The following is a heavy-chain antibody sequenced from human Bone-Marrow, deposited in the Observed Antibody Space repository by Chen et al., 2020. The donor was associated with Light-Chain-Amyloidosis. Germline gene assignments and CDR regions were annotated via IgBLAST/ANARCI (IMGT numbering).Heavy chain of an antibody. Sequence: VQLVESGGDLVKSGRSLRLSCVGSGFSFSDYYMSWIRQTPGKGLEWVSYTSIHRDAPTNAISVAGRFTISRHNANNSLFLEVNSLGAEHTDVYYCVRMRNHAGLLATDGTGYAFDLGCPGTMVTVSS. CDR1: GFSFSDYY. D-gene: IGHD6-13*01. J-gene: IGHJ3*01. V-gene: IGHV3-11*04. CDR3: VRMRNHAGLLATDGTGYAFDL. CDR2: TSIHRDAP.